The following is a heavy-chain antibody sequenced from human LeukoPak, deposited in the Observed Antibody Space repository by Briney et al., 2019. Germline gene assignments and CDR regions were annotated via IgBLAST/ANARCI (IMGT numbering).Heavy chain of an antibody. D-gene: IGHD1-7*01. CDR1: GGSISSYY. V-gene: IGHV4-59*08. CDR2: IYYSGST. CDR3: ARHAYNWNFLWYFDL. Sequence: SETLSLTCTVSGGSISSYYWSWIRQPPGKGLEWIGYIYYSGSTNYNPSLKSRVTISVDTSKNQFSLKLSSVTAADTAVYYCARHAYNWNFLWYFDLWGRGTLVTVSS. J-gene: IGHJ2*01.